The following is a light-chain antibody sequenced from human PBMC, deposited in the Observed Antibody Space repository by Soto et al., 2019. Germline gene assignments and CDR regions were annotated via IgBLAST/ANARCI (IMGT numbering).Light chain of an antibody. J-gene: IGLJ2*01. CDR3: AAWDDSLNAVV. CDR1: SSNIGSKT. V-gene: IGLV1-44*01. CDR2: SNN. Sequence: QSVLTQPPSASGTPGQRVTISCSGSSSNIGSKTVNWYQQLPGTAPKLLIYSNNQRPSGVPDRFSGSKSGTSASLAISGLQSEDEADYYCAAWDDSLNAVVFGGGTKLTVL.